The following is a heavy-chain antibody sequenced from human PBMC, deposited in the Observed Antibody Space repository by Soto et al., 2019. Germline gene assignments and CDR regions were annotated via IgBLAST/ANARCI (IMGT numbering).Heavy chain of an antibody. J-gene: IGHJ4*02. V-gene: IGHV4-4*02. CDR1: GGSMSGANF. D-gene: IGHD6-6*01. CDR3: ADRPASF. Sequence: PSETLPLTCTVSGGSMSGANFWNWVRQPPGKGLEWIGEINHTGTTNYNPSLKSRVTISVDTSKNQFSLKLTSVTAADTAVYYCADRPASFWGQGLLVTVS. CDR2: INHTGTT.